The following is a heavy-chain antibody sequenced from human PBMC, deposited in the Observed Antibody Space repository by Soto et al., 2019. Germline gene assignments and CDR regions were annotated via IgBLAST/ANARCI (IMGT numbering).Heavy chain of an antibody. CDR3: ARREYCGGDCYPYFDY. CDR1: GYTFGTYG. Sequence: GASVKVSCKASGYTFGTYGINWVRQAPGQGLEWMGWISTYNGNTNYAQKLQGRVTMTTDTSTSTAYMELRSLRSDDTAVYYCARREYCGGDCYPYFDYWGQGTLVTVSS. J-gene: IGHJ4*02. V-gene: IGHV1-18*01. D-gene: IGHD2-21*02. CDR2: ISTYNGNT.